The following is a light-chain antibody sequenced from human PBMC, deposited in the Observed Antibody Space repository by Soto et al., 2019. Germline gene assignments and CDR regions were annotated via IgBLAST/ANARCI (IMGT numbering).Light chain of an antibody. V-gene: IGKV3-20*01. CDR3: QQYGSSPST. CDR1: QSVSSSY. CDR2: GAS. Sequence: EILLTPSPSTLSLSPVEGVTLSCRASQSVSSSYLAWYQQKPGQAPRLLIYGASSRATGIPDRFSGSGSGTDFTLTISRLEPEDFAVYYCQQYGSSPSTFGQGTRLEIK. J-gene: IGKJ5*01.